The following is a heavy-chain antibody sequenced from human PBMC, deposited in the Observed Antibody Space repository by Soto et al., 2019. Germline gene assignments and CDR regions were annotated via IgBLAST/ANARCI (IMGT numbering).Heavy chain of an antibody. CDR3: ARDQSVEGFDY. CDR2: IKQDGSEQ. V-gene: IGHV3-7*01. CDR1: GFTFSSYW. J-gene: IGHJ4*02. D-gene: IGHD2-15*01. Sequence: GSLRLSCAASGFTFSSYWMSWVRQAPGKGLEWVANIKQDGSEQYYVDSLKGRFSISRDNAKNSLYLQMFSLRADDTAVYYCARDQSVEGFDYWGQGTLVTVSS.